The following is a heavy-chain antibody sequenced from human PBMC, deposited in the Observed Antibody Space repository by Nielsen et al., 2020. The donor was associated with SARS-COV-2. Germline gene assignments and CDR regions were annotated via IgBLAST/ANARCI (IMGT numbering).Heavy chain of an antibody. CDR2: ISYDGSNK. CDR3: ARDPEGYDILTDYGMDV. CDR1: GFTFSSYA. D-gene: IGHD3-9*01. J-gene: IGHJ6*02. Sequence: GESLKISCAASGFTFSSYAMHWVRQAPGKGLEWVAVISYDGSNKYYADSVKGRFTISRDNSKNTLYLQMNSLRAEDTAVYYCARDPEGYDILTDYGMDVWGQGTTVTVSS. V-gene: IGHV3-30-3*01.